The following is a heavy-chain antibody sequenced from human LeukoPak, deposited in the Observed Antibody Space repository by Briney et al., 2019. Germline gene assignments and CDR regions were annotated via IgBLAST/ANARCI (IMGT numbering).Heavy chain of an antibody. Sequence: ASVKVSCKASGYIFTGYYMHWVRQAPGQGLEWMGWINTNSGGTNYAQKFQGRDTMTRDTSISTAYMELSRLRSDDTAVYYCAKVTVATILNYYDSSGAFDYWGQGTLVTVSS. D-gene: IGHD3-22*01. CDR3: AKVTVATILNYYDSSGAFDY. CDR1: GYIFTGYY. CDR2: INTNSGGT. V-gene: IGHV1-2*02. J-gene: IGHJ4*02.